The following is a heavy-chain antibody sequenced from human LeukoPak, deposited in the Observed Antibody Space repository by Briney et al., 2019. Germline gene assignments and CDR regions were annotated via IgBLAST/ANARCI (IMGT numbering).Heavy chain of an antibody. CDR2: IGSSGRTI. CDR3: ARDSGESYGVDV. Sequence: GGSLRLSCAASGFTLRNYNMDWVRQAPGKGLEWLSYIGSSGRTIYYADSVKGRFTISRDNAKNSLYLQMSSLRDEDTALYYCARDSGESYGVDVWGQGTTVTVSS. D-gene: IGHD2-21*01. J-gene: IGHJ6*02. CDR1: GFTLRNYN. V-gene: IGHV3-48*02.